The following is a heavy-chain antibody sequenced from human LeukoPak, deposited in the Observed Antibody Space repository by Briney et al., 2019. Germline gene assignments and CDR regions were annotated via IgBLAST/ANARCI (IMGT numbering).Heavy chain of an antibody. Sequence: DSVKVSCKASGYTFTSYYMHWVRQAPGQGLEWMRIINPSGGSTSYAQKFQGRVTMTRDTSTSTVYMELSSLRSEDTAVYYCAREGDWSSSGTLAFDIWRQGTMVTVSS. J-gene: IGHJ3*02. CDR2: INPSGGST. V-gene: IGHV1-46*03. D-gene: IGHD6-19*01. CDR1: GYTFTSYY. CDR3: AREGDWSSSGTLAFDI.